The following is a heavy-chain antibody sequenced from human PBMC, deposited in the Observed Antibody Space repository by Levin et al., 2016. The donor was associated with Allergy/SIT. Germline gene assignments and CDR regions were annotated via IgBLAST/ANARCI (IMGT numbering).Heavy chain of an antibody. J-gene: IGHJ5*02. Sequence: ASVKVSCKASGGTFNTYAISWVRQAPGQGLEWMGWLNPNSGGKVFAENFQARVTMTWDTSISTAYMELSSLRSDDTAVYYCATVASGWFDPWGQGTLVTVSS. V-gene: IGHV1-2*02. CDR3: ATVASGWFDP. CDR2: LNPNSGGK. D-gene: IGHD2-15*01. CDR1: GGTFNTYA.